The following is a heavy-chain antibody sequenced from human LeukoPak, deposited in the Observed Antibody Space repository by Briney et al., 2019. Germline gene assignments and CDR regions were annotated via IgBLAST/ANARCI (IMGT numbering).Heavy chain of an antibody. J-gene: IGHJ4*02. V-gene: IGHV3-7*04. CDR2: IKEDGSEK. CDR1: GFTFSRYW. Sequence: PGGSLRLSCAAPGFTFSRYWMSWVRQAPGKGLEWVANIKEDGSEKYYVDSVKGRFTISRDNAKNSLYLQMNSLRAEDTAVYYCARDYYDTTGYYYFDYWGQGTLVTVSS. CDR3: ARDYYDTTGYYYFDY. D-gene: IGHD3-22*01.